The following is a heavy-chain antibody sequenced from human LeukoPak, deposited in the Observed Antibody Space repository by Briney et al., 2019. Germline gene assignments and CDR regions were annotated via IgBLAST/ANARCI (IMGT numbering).Heavy chain of an antibody. J-gene: IGHJ5*02. CDR3: AKKTGTNWFDP. Sequence: GGSLRLSRAASGFTFSDYAMHWVRQAPGKGLEWVSAISGSGGSTYYADSVKGRFTISRDNSKNTLYLQMNSLRAEDTAVYYCAKKTGTNWFDPWGQGTLVTVSS. CDR2: ISGSGGST. V-gene: IGHV3-23*01. CDR1: GFTFSDYA. D-gene: IGHD1-7*01.